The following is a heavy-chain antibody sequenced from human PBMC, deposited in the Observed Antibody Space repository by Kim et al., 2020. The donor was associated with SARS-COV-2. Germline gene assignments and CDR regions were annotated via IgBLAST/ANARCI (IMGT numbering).Heavy chain of an antibody. CDR2: IYYSGST. Sequence: SETLSLTCTVSGGSISSSSYYWGWIRQPPGKGLEWIGSIYYSGSTYYNPSLKSRVTISVDTSKNQFSLKLSSVTAADTAVYYCARLPGYSSGWVPLWGQGTLVTVSS. V-gene: IGHV4-39*01. CDR3: ARLPGYSSGWVPL. J-gene: IGHJ4*02. D-gene: IGHD6-19*01. CDR1: GGSISSSSYY.